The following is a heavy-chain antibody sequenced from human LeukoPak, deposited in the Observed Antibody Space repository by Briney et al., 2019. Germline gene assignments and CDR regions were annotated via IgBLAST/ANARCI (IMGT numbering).Heavy chain of an antibody. D-gene: IGHD3-22*01. Sequence: SETLSLTCTVSGGSISSSSYYWGWIRQPPGKGLEWIGSIYYSGSTYYNPSLKSRVTISVDTSKNQFSLKLSSVTAADTAVYYRAKGGPVVVILHWYFDLWGRGTLVTVSS. CDR2: IYYSGST. V-gene: IGHV4-39*01. J-gene: IGHJ2*01. CDR1: GGSISSSSYY. CDR3: AKGGPVVVILHWYFDL.